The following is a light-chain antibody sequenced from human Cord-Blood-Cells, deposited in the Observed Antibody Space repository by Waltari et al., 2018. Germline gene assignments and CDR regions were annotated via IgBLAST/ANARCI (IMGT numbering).Light chain of an antibody. CDR1: SRDVGSYNL. CDR2: EVS. V-gene: IGLV2-23*02. Sequence: QSALTQPASVSGSPGQSITISCTGTSRDVGSYNLVSWYQQHPGKAPKLMIYEVSKRPSGVSNRFSGSKSGNTASLTISGLQAEDEADYYCCSYAGSSTLEVFGGGTKLTVL. J-gene: IGLJ2*01. CDR3: CSYAGSSTLEV.